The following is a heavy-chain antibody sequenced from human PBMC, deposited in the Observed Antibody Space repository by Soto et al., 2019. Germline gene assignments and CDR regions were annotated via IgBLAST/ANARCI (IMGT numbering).Heavy chain of an antibody. CDR1: GFTFSMYW. D-gene: IGHD1-1*01. CDR3: TRAPRSTSTGTGAF. V-gene: IGHV3-74*01. J-gene: IGHJ4*02. CDR2: INDDGIST. Sequence: GGSLRLSCAASGFTFSMYWMHWVRQVPGKGPEWVSRINDDGISTNYADSVKGRFTISRDNAKNTLYLQMNALRVEDTAVYYCTRAPRSTSTGTGAFWGQGTLVTVS.